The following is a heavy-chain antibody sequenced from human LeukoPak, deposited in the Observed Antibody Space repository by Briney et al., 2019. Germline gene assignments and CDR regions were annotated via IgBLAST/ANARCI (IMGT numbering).Heavy chain of an antibody. V-gene: IGHV3-21*01. CDR3: ARDQNDFVLSAFDY. D-gene: IGHD3-3*01. J-gene: IGHJ4*02. Sequence: GGSLRFSCAASGFTFSSYSMNWVRQAPGKGLEWVSSISSSSSYIYYADSVKGRFTISRDNAENSLYLQMNSLRAEDTAVYYCARDQNDFVLSAFDYWGQGTLVTVSS. CDR1: GFTFSSYS. CDR2: ISSSSSYI.